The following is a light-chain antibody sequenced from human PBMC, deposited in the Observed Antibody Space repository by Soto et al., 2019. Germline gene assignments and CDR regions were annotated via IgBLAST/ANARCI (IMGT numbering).Light chain of an antibody. CDR2: ANI. J-gene: IGLJ1*01. CDR1: TSNIGAGFD. CDR3: QSYDSSLNAYV. Sequence: QSVLTQPPSVSGAPGQRVTISCTGSTSNIGAGFDVHWYQQFPGTAPKLLIYANINRPSGVSDRFSGSESDTSASLAITGLQAEDEADYYCQSYDSSLNAYVFGVGTKLTVL. V-gene: IGLV1-40*01.